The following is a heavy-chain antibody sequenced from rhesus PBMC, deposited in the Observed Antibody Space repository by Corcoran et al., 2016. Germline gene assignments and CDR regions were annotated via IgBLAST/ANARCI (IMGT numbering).Heavy chain of an antibody. CDR1: GRSLSDRYY. CDR3: ARDGALSGGWSGNQFDV. D-gene: IGHD6-37*01. J-gene: IGHJ5-1*01. CDR2: CFGIIAST. V-gene: IGHV4S9*01. Sequence: QVQLQESGAGLVQPSETLSLTFAGSGRSLSDRYYWHWRRQAQGEGLEGIVNCFGIIASTSYTPFLKSRFTISKDTSNSQFFLKPSSVTAADTALDYCARDGALSGGWSGNQFDVWGAGVLVTVSS.